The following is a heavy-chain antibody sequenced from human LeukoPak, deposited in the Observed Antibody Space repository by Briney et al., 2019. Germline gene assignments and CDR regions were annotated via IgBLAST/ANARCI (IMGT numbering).Heavy chain of an antibody. CDR2: INKTSSTF. CDR3: TSYSYSGNY. J-gene: IGHJ4*02. D-gene: IGHD4-11*01. Sequence: GRSLRLSCAASGFSLITSDMHWVRQAPGNGLDWISYINKTSSTFYYADSVRGRFTISRDNAQNSLYLQMNSLRAEDTAVYYCTSYSYSGNYWGQGTLVTVSS. CDR1: GFSLITSD. V-gene: IGHV3-48*01.